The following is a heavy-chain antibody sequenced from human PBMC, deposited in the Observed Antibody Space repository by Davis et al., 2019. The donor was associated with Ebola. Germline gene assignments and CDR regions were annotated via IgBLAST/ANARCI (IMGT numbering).Heavy chain of an antibody. Sequence: ASVTVSCKASGYTFNSHGISWVRQAPGQGLEWMAWISAYNGHTNYAQKFQGRLTLTTDTSTSTAYMELSSLKSEDTAVYYCAAEASPGSDAFDIWGQGTMVAVSS. CDR2: ISAYNGHT. CDR3: AAEASPGSDAFDI. CDR1: GYTFNSHG. V-gene: IGHV1-18*01. J-gene: IGHJ3*02.